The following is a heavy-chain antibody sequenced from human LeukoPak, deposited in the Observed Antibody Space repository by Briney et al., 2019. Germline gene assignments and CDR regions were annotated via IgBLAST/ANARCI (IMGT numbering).Heavy chain of an antibody. CDR3: ARVPGRYCSSTSCYLARD. Sequence: PSETLSPTCAVSGYSISSGYYWGWIRPPPGKGLEWIGSIYYSGSTYYNPSLKSRVTMSVDTSKNQFSLKLSSVTAADTAVYYCARVPGRYCSSTSCYLARDWGQGTLVTVSS. V-gene: IGHV4-38-2*01. J-gene: IGHJ4*02. D-gene: IGHD2-2*01. CDR2: IYYSGST. CDR1: GYSISSGYY.